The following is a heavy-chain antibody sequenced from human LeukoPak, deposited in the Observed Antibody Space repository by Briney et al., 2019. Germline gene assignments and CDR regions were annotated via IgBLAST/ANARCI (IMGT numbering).Heavy chain of an antibody. CDR2: IKQDGSEK. D-gene: IGHD2-2*01. CDR1: GFTFSSYW. Sequence: GGSLRLSCAASGFTFSSYWMSWVRQAPGKGLEWVANIKQDGSEKYYVDSVKGRFIISRDNAKNSLYLQMNSLRAEDTAVYYCARDFICSSTGCNGYWGQGTLVTVSS. CDR3: ARDFICSSTGCNGY. V-gene: IGHV3-7*03. J-gene: IGHJ4*02.